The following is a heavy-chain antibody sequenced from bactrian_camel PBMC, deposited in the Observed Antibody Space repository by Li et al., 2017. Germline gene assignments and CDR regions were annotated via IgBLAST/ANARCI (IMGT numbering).Heavy chain of an antibody. D-gene: IGHD3*01. Sequence: VQLVESGGGLVQAEGSLTLSCAASGRIYSSNCMAWFRQAPGKEPERVATIYTNGKTCYADSVRDRFTISQDSAGNMLTLQMTGLKPEDTANYYCAAGNTVLDLPGNEGYCPPTLRGQGTQVTVS. J-gene: IGHJ4*01. V-gene: IGHV3S53*01. CDR2: IYTNGKT. CDR1: GRIYSSNC. CDR3: AAGNTVLDLPGNEGYCPPTL.